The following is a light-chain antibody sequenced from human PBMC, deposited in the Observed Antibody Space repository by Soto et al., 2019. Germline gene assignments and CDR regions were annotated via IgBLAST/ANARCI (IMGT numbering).Light chain of an antibody. V-gene: IGLV2-14*01. J-gene: IGLJ1*01. CDR2: EVT. CDR1: SSDVGGYNY. CDR3: SSYTSSSTLYV. Sequence: QSALTQPASVSGSPGQSITISCTGTSSDVGGYNYVSWYQQYPGKAPKLIIYEVTNRPSGVSNRFSGSKSGNTASLTISGLQAEDEADYYCSSYTSSSTLYVFGAGTKLT.